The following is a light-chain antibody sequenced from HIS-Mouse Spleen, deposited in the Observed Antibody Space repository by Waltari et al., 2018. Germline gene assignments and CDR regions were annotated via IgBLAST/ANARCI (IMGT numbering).Light chain of an antibody. V-gene: IGLV1-51*01. CDR2: DNN. CDR3: GTWDSSLSAWV. CDR1: SPNLGNNY. Sequence: QSLLTQPPSVSAAPGQQVTISCSGSSPNLGNNYVSLYQHIPGTAPKLLIYDNNKRPSGIPDRFSGSKSGTSATLGITGLQTGDEADYYCGTWDSSLSAWVFGGGTKLTVL. J-gene: IGLJ3*02.